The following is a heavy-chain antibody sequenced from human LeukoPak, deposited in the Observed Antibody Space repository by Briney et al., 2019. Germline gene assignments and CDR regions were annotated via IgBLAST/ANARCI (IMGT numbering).Heavy chain of an antibody. Sequence: SETLSLACTVSGGSISSSSYYWGWIRQPPGKGLEWIGYIYYSGSTNYNPSLKSRVTISVDTSKNQFSLKLSSVTAADTAVYYCAKLRGGYVIDYWGQGTLVTVSS. CDR2: IYYSGST. V-gene: IGHV4-61*05. CDR1: GGSISSSSYY. J-gene: IGHJ4*02. CDR3: AKLRGGYVIDY. D-gene: IGHD5-12*01.